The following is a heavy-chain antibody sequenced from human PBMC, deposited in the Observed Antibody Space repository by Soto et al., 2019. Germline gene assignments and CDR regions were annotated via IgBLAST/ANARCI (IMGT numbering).Heavy chain of an antibody. Sequence: QVQLVQSGAEVKKPGASVKVSCKASGYSFTSYGISWVRQAPGQGLEWMGWISAYNGNTKYAQKFQGRVTVTTDTSTSTAFMELRSLRSDDTAIYYCARVTYNWFDPWGQGTLVTVSS. CDR2: ISAYNGNT. J-gene: IGHJ5*02. CDR3: ARVTYNWFDP. D-gene: IGHD2-21*02. CDR1: GYSFTSYG. V-gene: IGHV1-18*01.